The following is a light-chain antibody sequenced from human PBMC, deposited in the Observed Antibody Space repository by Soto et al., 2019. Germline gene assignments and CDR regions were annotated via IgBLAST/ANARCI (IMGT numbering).Light chain of an antibody. Sequence: AIRRTQSPSSLSESTGDRVTITCRASQYITSYLAWYQQKPGKAPKLLIYAASTLQSGVPSRFSGSGSGTDFTLTMTCLQSEDFATYYCQQYYSYPRTFSQGTKVDIK. J-gene: IGKJ1*01. CDR1: QYITSY. CDR2: AAS. CDR3: QQYYSYPRT. V-gene: IGKV1-8*01.